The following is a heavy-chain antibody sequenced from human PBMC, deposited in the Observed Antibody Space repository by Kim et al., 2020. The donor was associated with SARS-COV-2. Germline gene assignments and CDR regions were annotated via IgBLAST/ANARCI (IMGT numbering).Heavy chain of an antibody. CDR1: GGSISSSSYY. J-gene: IGHJ4*02. V-gene: IGHV4-39*07. CDR2: IYYSGST. Sequence: SETLSLTCTVSGGSISSSSYYWGWIRQPPGKGLEWIGSIYYSGSTYYNPSLKSRVTISVDTSKNQFSLKLSSVTAADTAGYYCAIVFAGTVIVNPGEFDYWGQGTLVTVSS. D-gene: IGHD3-22*01. CDR3: AIVFAGTVIVNPGEFDY.